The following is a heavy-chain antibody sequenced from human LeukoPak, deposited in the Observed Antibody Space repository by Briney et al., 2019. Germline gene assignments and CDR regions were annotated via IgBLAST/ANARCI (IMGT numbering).Heavy chain of an antibody. D-gene: IGHD5-12*01. V-gene: IGHV1-18*01. CDR3: AREYSGYDPAPIQYWFDP. CDR1: GYTFTSYG. Sequence: ASVKVSCTASGYTFTSYGISWVRQAPGQGLEWMGWISAYNGNTNYAQKLQGRVTMTTDTSTSTAYMELRSLRSDDTAVYYCAREYSGYDPAPIQYWFDPWGQGTLVTVSS. J-gene: IGHJ5*02. CDR2: ISAYNGNT.